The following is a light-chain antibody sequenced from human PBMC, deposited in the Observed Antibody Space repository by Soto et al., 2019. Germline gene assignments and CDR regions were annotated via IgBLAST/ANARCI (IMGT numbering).Light chain of an antibody. Sequence: PGERATLSCGASQALRSSYLAWYQQKPGLAPRLLIYATSSRATGIPDRFSGGGSGTDFTLTINKLEPEDFAVYYCQQYGTSPRSTTFGQGTRLEIK. CDR1: QALRSSY. J-gene: IGKJ5*01. V-gene: IGKV3D-20*01. CDR3: QQYGTSPRSTT. CDR2: ATS.